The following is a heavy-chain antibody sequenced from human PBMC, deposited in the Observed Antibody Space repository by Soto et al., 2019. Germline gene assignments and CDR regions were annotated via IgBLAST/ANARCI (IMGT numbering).Heavy chain of an antibody. Sequence: QVQLVQSGAEVKTPGSSVEVSCKASGGIFSSFSITWVRQVPGHGLEWMGGIIPMTGTPNYAEKFQGRLTLTADASTRTAYLVLSSLKSKDTAVYYCARGPIFPGATSWLDPWGQGTVVIVSS. CDR3: ARGPIFPGATSWLDP. D-gene: IGHD1-1*01. J-gene: IGHJ5*02. CDR2: IIPMTGTP. CDR1: GGIFSSFS. V-gene: IGHV1-69*01.